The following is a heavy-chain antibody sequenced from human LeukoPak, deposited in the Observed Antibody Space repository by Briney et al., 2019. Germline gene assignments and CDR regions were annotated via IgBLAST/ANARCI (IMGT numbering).Heavy chain of an antibody. CDR1: GFTFSSYE. V-gene: IGHV3-21*01. CDR3: ARDNQEWLLQGDAFDI. J-gene: IGHJ3*02. D-gene: IGHD3-3*01. Sequence: GGSLRLSCAASGFTFSSYEMNWVRQAPGKGLEWVSSISSSSSYIYYADSVKGRFTISRDNAKNSLYLQMNSLRAEDTAVYYCARDNQEWLLQGDAFDIWGQGTMVTVSS. CDR2: ISSSSSYI.